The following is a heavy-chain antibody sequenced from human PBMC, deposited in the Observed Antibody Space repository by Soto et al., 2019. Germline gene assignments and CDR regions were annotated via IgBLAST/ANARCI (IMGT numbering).Heavy chain of an antibody. V-gene: IGHV3-30-3*01. CDR3: GREFGRGIQYCYFRL. J-gene: IGHJ6*01. CDR2: ISYDGSNK. D-gene: IGHD4-4*01. CDR1: GFTFSSYA. Sequence: QVQLVESGGGVVQPGRSLRLSCAASGFTFSSYAMHWVRQAPGKGLEWVAVISYDGSNKYYADSVKGRFTISRDNSKNPLESPMNSLEAGDKAVVYWGREFGRGIQYCYFRLWGQG.